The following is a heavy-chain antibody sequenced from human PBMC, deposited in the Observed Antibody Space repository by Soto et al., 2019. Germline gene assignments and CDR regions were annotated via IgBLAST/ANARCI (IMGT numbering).Heavy chain of an antibody. CDR2: ISASGSSI. D-gene: IGHD6-6*01. J-gene: IGHJ4*02. CDR1: GFTFGDYY. CDR3: ARVASSSSGVIFDY. V-gene: IGHV3-11*01. Sequence: QVHPVESGGNLVEPGGPLRLSCAGSGFTFGDYYMSWIRQAPGRGLEWISYISASGSSIYYADSVKGRFAISRHNAKNSLYLQLTRLRAEDTAVYYSARVASSSSGVIFDYWGQGTLVTVSS.